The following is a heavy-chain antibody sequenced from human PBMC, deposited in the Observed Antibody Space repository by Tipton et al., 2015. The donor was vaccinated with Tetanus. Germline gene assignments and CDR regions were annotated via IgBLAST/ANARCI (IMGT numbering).Heavy chain of an antibody. CDR2: VYSSGSA. D-gene: IGHD1-26*01. CDR1: GGSITRYY. J-gene: IGHJ5*02. V-gene: IGHV4-59*01. Sequence: TLSLTCTVSGGSITRYYWSWIRQTPEKGLEWIGNVYSSGSAYYNPSLKGRATISVDTSTTQFSLRLNSVTAADTAIYYCARDHRLSASYAGWFDPWGQGTLVTVSS. CDR3: ARDHRLSASYAGWFDP.